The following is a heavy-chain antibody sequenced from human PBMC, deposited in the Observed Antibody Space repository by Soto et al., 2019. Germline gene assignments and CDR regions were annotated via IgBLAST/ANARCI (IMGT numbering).Heavy chain of an antibody. CDR3: AKGGSGYYREAYYYGMDV. CDR2: ISGSGGST. D-gene: IGHD3-22*01. Sequence: GGSLRLSCAASGFTFSSYAMSWVRQAPGKGLEWVSAISGSGGSTYYADSVKGRFTISRDNSKNTLYLQMNSLRAEDTAVYYCAKGGSGYYREAYYYGMDVWGQGTTVTVSS. J-gene: IGHJ6*02. CDR1: GFTFSSYA. V-gene: IGHV3-23*01.